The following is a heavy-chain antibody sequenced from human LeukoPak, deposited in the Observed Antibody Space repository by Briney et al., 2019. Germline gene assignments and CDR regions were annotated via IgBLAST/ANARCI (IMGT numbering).Heavy chain of an antibody. Sequence: GGSLRLSCAASGFTFDDYGISWVRQAPGKWLEWVSGISWNGGRTAYADSVKGRFTISRDNAKNSLYLQMNSLRAEDTALYYCARQTAMAKYYYYGMDVWGQGTTVTVSS. V-gene: IGHV3-20*04. CDR1: GFTFDDYG. CDR2: ISWNGGRT. J-gene: IGHJ6*02. D-gene: IGHD5-18*01. CDR3: ARQTAMAKYYYYGMDV.